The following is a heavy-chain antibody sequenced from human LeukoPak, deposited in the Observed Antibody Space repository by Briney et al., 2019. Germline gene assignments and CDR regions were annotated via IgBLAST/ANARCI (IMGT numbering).Heavy chain of an antibody. V-gene: IGHV3-30*02. CDR3: ARDPRDSSGS. CDR2: IRYDGSNK. Sequence: GGSLRLSCAASGFTFSSYGMHWVRQAPGKGLEWVAFIRYDGSNKYYADSVKGRFTISRDNSKNTLYLQMNSLRAEDTAVYYCARDPRDSSGSWGQGTLVTVSS. J-gene: IGHJ5*02. D-gene: IGHD3-22*01. CDR1: GFTFSSYG.